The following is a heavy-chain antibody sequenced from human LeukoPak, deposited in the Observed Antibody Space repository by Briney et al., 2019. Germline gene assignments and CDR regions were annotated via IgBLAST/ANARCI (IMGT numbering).Heavy chain of an antibody. CDR1: GFTFSSYA. CDR2: ISGSGGST. D-gene: IGHD3-3*01. V-gene: IGHV3-23*01. CDR3: AKRTGPAGYDFWSGYYTPFDY. J-gene: IGHJ4*02. Sequence: GGSLRLSCAASGFTFSSYAMSWVRQAPGKGLEWVSAISGSGGSTYYADSVKGRFTISRDNSKNTLYLQMNSLRAEDTAVYYCAKRTGPAGYDFWSGYYTPFDYWGQGTLVTVSS.